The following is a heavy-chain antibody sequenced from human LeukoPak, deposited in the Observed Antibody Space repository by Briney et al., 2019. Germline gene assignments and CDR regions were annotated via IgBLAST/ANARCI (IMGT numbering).Heavy chain of an antibody. V-gene: IGHV3-21*01. CDR3: ARAYYYDSSGYYDY. J-gene: IGHJ4*02. CDR2: ISSSSSYI. Sequence: GGSLRLSCAASGFTFSSYAMSWVRQAPGKGLEWVSAISSSSSYIYYADSVKGRFTISRDNAKNSLYLQMNSLRAEDTAVYYCARAYYYDSSGYYDYWGQGTLVTVSS. D-gene: IGHD3-22*01. CDR1: GFTFSSYA.